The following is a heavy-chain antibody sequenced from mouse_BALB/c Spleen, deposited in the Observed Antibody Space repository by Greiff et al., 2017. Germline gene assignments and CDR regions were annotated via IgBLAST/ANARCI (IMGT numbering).Heavy chain of an antibody. CDR2: IRLKSNNYAT. D-gene: IGHD1-2*01. CDR1: GFTFSNYW. CDR3: TSTTATAY. J-gene: IGHJ3*01. V-gene: IGHV6-6*02. Sequence: EVQGVESGGGLVQPGGSMKLSCVASGFTFSNYWMNWVRQSPEKGLEWVAEIRLKSNNYATHYAESVKGRFTISRDDSKSSVYLQMNNLRAEDTGIYYCTSTTATAYWGQGTLVTVSA.